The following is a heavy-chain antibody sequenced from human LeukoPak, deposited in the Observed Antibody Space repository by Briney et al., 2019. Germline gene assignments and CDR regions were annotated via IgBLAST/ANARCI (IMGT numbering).Heavy chain of an antibody. J-gene: IGHJ4*02. Sequence: SETLSLTCAVYGGSFSGYYWSWIRQPPGKGLEWIGEINHSGSTNYNPSLKSRVTISVDTSKNQFSLKLSSVTAADTAVYYCARGPRIFGVVIIGGGSDYWGQGTLVTVSS. V-gene: IGHV4-34*01. CDR2: INHSGST. D-gene: IGHD3-3*01. CDR3: ARGPRIFGVVIIGGGSDY. CDR1: GGSFSGYY.